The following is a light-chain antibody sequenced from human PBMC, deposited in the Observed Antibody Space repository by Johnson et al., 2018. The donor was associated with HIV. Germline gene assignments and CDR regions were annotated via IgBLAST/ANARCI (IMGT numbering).Light chain of an antibody. CDR1: NSNIVNIY. J-gene: IGLJ1*01. Sequence: QSVLTQPPSVSAAPGQKVTISCSASNSNIVNIYISWYQQIPGAAPKLFIYDNHKRPSGIPDRFSGSKSGTSATLAITGLQTGDEADYYCGTWDSSLSVYVFGTGTTVTVL. CDR3: GTWDSSLSVYV. V-gene: IGLV1-51*01. CDR2: DNH.